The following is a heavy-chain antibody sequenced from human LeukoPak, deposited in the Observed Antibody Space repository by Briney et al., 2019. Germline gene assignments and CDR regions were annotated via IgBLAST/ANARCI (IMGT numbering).Heavy chain of an antibody. V-gene: IGHV3-7*01. D-gene: IGHD4-17*01. J-gene: IGHJ5*02. CDR2: ITEDGSGK. Sequence: GGSLRLSCAASGFTFSTYRMAWVRQAPGKGLEWVATITEDGSGKYHVDSVRGRFTVSRDNSKNTLYLQMNSLRAEDTAVYYCAREKYTSHASGAYGPFDPWGQGPLVTV. CDR3: AREKYTSHASGAYGPFDP. CDR1: GFTFSTYR.